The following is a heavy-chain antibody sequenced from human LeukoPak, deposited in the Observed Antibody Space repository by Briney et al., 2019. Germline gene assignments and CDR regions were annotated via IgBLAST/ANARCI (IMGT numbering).Heavy chain of an antibody. V-gene: IGHV1-2*06. Sequence: ASVKVSCKASVYTFTGYYMHWLRQAPGQGREWMGRINPNSGGTNYAQKFQGRVTMTRDTSISTAYMELSRLRADDTAVYYCARDQGDYGDYCWFDPWGQGTLVTVSS. D-gene: IGHD4-17*01. CDR1: VYTFTGYY. CDR2: INPNSGGT. CDR3: ARDQGDYGDYCWFDP. J-gene: IGHJ5*02.